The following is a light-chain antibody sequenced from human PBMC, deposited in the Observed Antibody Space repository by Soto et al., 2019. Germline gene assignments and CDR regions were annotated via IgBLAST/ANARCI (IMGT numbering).Light chain of an antibody. CDR2: GAS. CDR3: QQYSTWPGHT. Sequence: EIVMTQSPATLSVSPGERAILSCSASQTVSSNLAWYQQKPGQAPRLLIYGASTRVAGVPARFSGSGPGTEFTLTISSLQSEDFAVYYCQQYSTWPGHTFGQGTKVDIK. J-gene: IGKJ2*01. CDR1: QTVSSN. V-gene: IGKV3-15*01.